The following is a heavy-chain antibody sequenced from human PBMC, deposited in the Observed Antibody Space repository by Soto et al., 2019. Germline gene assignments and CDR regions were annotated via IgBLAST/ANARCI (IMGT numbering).Heavy chain of an antibody. CDR1: GGTFSSYA. Sequence: QVQLVQSGAEVKKPGSSVKVSCKASGGTFSSYAISWVRQAPGQGLEWMGGIIPIFGTANYAQKFQGRVTITAGECTSTAYMELSSLRSEDTAVYYCASRIDYDDSSGQRDAFDLWGQGTMVTVSS. CDR2: IIPIFGTA. V-gene: IGHV1-69*01. D-gene: IGHD3-22*01. CDR3: ASRIDYDDSSGQRDAFDL. J-gene: IGHJ3*01.